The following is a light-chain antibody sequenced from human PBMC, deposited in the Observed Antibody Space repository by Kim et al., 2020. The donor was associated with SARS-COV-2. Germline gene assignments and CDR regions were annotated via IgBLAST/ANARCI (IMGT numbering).Light chain of an antibody. CDR2: DAS. V-gene: IGKV3-11*01. CDR1: QSVGRN. Sequence: EIVLTQSPATLSLSPGERATLSCRASQSVGRNLAWYQQKPGQAPRLLIYDASNRATDIPARFSGSGSGTDFTLTISSLEPEDFAVYYYQQCSGWRALAFGGGTKVDIK. J-gene: IGKJ4*01. CDR3: QQCSGWRALA.